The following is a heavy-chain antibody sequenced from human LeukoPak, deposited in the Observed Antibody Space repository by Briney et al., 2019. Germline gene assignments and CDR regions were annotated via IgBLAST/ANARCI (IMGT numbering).Heavy chain of an antibody. Sequence: SETLSLTCTVSGGSISSDSSYWDWIRQPPGKGLEWIGAIYYTGRTDYNPSLKSRVTISIDTSKNNFSLRLTSVTAADTAVYQCARLNVPGGGNWFDLWGQGTLVSVSS. CDR2: IYYTGRT. CDR3: ARLNVPGGGNWFDL. V-gene: IGHV4-39*02. CDR1: GGSISSDSSY. J-gene: IGHJ5*02. D-gene: IGHD3-10*01.